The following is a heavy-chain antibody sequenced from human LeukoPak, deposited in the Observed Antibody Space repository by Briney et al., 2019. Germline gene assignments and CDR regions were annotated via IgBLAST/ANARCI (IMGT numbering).Heavy chain of an antibody. Sequence: GGSLRLSCAASGFTFSSYGMHWVRQAPGKGLEWVAVISYDGNNQYYADSVKGRFTISRDNSKNTLYLQMNSLRAEDTAVYCCAKGVLSWESYFDYWGQGTLVTVSS. V-gene: IGHV3-30*18. D-gene: IGHD1-26*01. CDR2: ISYDGNNQ. CDR1: GFTFSSYG. CDR3: AKGVLSWESYFDY. J-gene: IGHJ4*02.